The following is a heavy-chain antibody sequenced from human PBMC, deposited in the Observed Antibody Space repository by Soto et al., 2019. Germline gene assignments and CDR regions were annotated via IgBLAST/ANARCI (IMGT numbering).Heavy chain of an antibody. J-gene: IGHJ4*02. D-gene: IGHD2-15*01. V-gene: IGHV4-39*01. CDR3: ARAADALGYCSGGSYYRGTYYFDY. Sequence: PSETLSLTCTVSGGSISSSSYYWGWIRQPPGKGLEWIGSIYYSGSTYYNPSLKSRVTISVDTSKNQFSLKLSSVTAADTAVYYCARAADALGYCSGGSYYRGTYYFDYWGQGTLVTVSS. CDR2: IYYSGST. CDR1: GGSISSSSYY.